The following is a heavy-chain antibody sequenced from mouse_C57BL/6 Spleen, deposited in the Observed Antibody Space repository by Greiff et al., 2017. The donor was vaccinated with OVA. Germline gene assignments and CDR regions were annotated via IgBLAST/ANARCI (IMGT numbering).Heavy chain of an antibody. CDR2: IDPSDSET. V-gene: IGHV1-52*01. CDR1: GYTFTSYW. Sequence: QVQLQQPGAELVRPGSSVKLSCKASGYTFTSYWMHWVKQRPIQGLEWIGNIDPSDSETHYNQKFKDKATLTVDKSSSTAYMQLSSLTSEDSAVYYCARLNDGYYFDYWGQGTTRTGSS. J-gene: IGHJ2*01. CDR3: ARLNDGYYFDY. D-gene: IGHD2-3*01.